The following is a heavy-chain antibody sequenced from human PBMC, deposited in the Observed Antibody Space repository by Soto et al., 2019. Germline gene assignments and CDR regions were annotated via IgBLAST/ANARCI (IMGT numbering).Heavy chain of an antibody. CDR2: IIPIFGTA. D-gene: IGHD5-18*01. J-gene: IGHJ6*02. CDR1: GCTFSSYA. CDR3: ARDRRMDTITSAYYYGMDV. Sequence: SSVKVSCTTSGCTFSSYAISCGRHAPGQVLDWMGGIIPIFGTANYAQKFQGRVTITADKSTSTAYMELSSLRSEDTAVYYCARDRRMDTITSAYYYGMDVWGQGTTVTVSS. V-gene: IGHV1-69*06.